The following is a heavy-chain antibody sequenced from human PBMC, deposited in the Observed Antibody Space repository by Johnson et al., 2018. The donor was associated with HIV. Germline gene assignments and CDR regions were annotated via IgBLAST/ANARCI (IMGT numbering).Heavy chain of an antibody. V-gene: IGHV3-9*01. CDR2: ISWDSGSI. Sequence: VKLVESGGGLVQPGRSLRLSCAASGFTFEASVMHWVRQVPGKGLEWVSGISWDSGSIGYADSVKGRFTISRDNAKNSLYLQMNSLGAEDTALYFCTKDMVAWFGESPWACDTFDIWGQGTTVTVSS. CDR3: TKDMVAWFGESPWACDTFDI. CDR1: GFTFEASV. D-gene: IGHD3-10*01. J-gene: IGHJ3*02.